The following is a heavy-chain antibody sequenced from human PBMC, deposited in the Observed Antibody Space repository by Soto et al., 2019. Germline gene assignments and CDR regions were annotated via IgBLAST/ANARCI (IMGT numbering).Heavy chain of an antibody. CDR2: ISTYNSDT. Sequence: ASVKLSCKASGYTLPSYGISWVRQAPGQGLEWMGWISTYNSDTKYAHQFQDRVTMTTDTSTSTAYMELRRLRSDDTAVYYCAREYCSGGSCYGGDYWGQGTLVTVSS. CDR1: GYTLPSYG. CDR3: AREYCSGGSCYGGDY. D-gene: IGHD2-15*01. V-gene: IGHV1-18*01. J-gene: IGHJ4*02.